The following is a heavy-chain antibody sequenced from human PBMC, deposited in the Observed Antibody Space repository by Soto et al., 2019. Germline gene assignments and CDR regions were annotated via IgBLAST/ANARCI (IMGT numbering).Heavy chain of an antibody. V-gene: IGHV1-2*02. CDR2: INPNTGDT. CDR1: GYVFTSYY. CDR3: LGGVATTGHYYGFDV. D-gene: IGHD5-12*01. J-gene: IGHJ6*02. Sequence: QVQLVQSGAEVKKPGASVKVSCKASGYVFTSYYLHWARQAPGQGLEWMGWINPNTGDTYYARNFESRITLTRDTSTNTPSMELWNLRSADTAVYYCLGGVATTGHYYGFDVWGQGTAVNVSS.